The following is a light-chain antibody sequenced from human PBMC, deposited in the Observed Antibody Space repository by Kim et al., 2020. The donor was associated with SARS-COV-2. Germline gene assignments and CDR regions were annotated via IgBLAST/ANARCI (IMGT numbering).Light chain of an antibody. CDR3: QQYSSSPAT. Sequence: EIVLTQSPGTLSLSPGERATLSCRASQSVSSNYLAWYQQKPGQAPRLLIYGASIRATGIPDRFSGSGSGTDFTLTITRLEPEDFAVYYCQQYSSSPATFGQGTKVEVK. CDR1: QSVSSNY. CDR2: GAS. V-gene: IGKV3-20*01. J-gene: IGKJ1*01.